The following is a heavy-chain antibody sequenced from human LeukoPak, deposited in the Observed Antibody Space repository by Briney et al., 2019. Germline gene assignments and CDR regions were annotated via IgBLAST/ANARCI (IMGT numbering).Heavy chain of an antibody. CDR1: GFTVSSNY. CDR3: VRALYYDFWSQ. V-gene: IGHV3-66*02. CDR2: IYSGGST. D-gene: IGHD3-3*01. J-gene: IGHJ4*02. Sequence: PGGSLRLSCAASGFTVSSNYMSWVRQAPGKGLEWVSVIYSGGSTYYADSVKGRFTISRDSSKNTLYLQMNGLRAEDTDVYYCVRALYYDFWSQGGQGPLVTVSS.